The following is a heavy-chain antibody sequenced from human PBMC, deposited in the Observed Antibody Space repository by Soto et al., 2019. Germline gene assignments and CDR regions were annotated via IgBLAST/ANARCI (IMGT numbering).Heavy chain of an antibody. D-gene: IGHD1-7*01. J-gene: IGHJ4*02. V-gene: IGHV3-30*03. CDR2: ISYDGSNK. CDR3: KLELDY. Sequence: GGSLRLSCAASGFTFSSYGMHWVRQAPGKGLEWVAVISYDGSNKYYADSVKGRFTISRDNSKNTLYLQMNSLRAEDTAVHYCKLELDYWGQGTLVTVSS. CDR1: GFTFSSYG.